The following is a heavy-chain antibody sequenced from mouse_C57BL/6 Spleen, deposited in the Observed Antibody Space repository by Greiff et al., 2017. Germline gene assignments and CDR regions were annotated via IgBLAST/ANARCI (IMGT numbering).Heavy chain of an antibody. CDR3: AREGDYGSSYNWYFDV. CDR2: ISYDGSN. D-gene: IGHD1-1*01. Sequence: ESGPGLVKPSQSLSLTCSVTGYSITSGYYWNWIRQFPGNKLEWMGYISYDGSNNYNPSLKNRISITRDTSKNQFFLKLNSVTTEDTATYYCAREGDYGSSYNWYFDVWGTGTTVTVSS. V-gene: IGHV3-6*01. CDR1: GYSITSGYY. J-gene: IGHJ1*03.